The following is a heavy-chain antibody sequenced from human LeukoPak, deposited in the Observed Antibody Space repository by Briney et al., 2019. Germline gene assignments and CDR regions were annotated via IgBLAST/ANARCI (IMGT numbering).Heavy chain of an antibody. Sequence: GGSLRLSCAASGFTFSSYGMHWVRQAPGKGLEWVAFIRYDGSNKYYADSVKGRFTISRDNSKNTLYLQMNSLRAEDTAVYYCAKVARITMVRGVTHFDYWGQGTLVTVSS. J-gene: IGHJ4*02. CDR3: AKVARITMVRGVTHFDY. CDR1: GFTFSSYG. V-gene: IGHV3-30*02. D-gene: IGHD3-10*01. CDR2: IRYDGSNK.